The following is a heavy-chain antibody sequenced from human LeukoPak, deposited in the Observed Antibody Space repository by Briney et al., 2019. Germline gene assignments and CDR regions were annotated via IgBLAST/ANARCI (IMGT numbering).Heavy chain of an antibody. CDR2: ISYDGSNK. V-gene: IGHV3-30*18. J-gene: IGHJ5*02. CDR3: AKGNSGWLRGAFDP. D-gene: IGHD3-22*01. Sequence: GGSLRLSCAASGFTFSSYGKHWVRQAPGKGLEWVAVISYDGSNKYYADSVKGRFTISRDNSKNTLYLQMNSLRAEDTAVYYCAKGNSGWLRGAFDPWGQGTLVTVSS. CDR1: GFTFSSYG.